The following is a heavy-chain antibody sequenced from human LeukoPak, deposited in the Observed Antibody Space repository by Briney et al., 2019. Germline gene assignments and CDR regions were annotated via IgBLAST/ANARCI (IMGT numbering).Heavy chain of an antibody. CDR2: ISGSGGST. D-gene: IGHD6-19*01. CDR1: GFTFSSYA. J-gene: IGHJ1*01. Sequence: GGSLRLSCAASGFTFSSYAMSWVRQAPGKGLEWVSAISGSGGSTYYADSVKGRFTISRDNSKNTLYLQMNSLRVDDTAVYYCAREAVGLKYFHHWGQGTLVTVSS. V-gene: IGHV3-23*01. CDR3: AREAVGLKYFHH.